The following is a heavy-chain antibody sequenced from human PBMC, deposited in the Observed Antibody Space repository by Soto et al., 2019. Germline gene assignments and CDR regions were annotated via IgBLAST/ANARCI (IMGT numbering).Heavy chain of an antibody. CDR2: IYYSGST. CDR1: GGSISSYY. Sequence: SETLSLTCTVSGGSISSYYWSWIRQPPGKGLEWIGYIYYSGSTNYNPSLKSRVTISVDTSKNQFSLKLSSVTAADTAVYYCERYYGSYPMVVGYSNYMDVWGKGTTVTVSS. D-gene: IGHD3-10*01. CDR3: ERYYGSYPMVVGYSNYMDV. J-gene: IGHJ6*03. V-gene: IGHV4-59*08.